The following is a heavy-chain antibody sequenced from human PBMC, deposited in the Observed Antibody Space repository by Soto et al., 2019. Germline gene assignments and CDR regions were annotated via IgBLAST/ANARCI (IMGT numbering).Heavy chain of an antibody. V-gene: IGHV1-46*04. CDR1: GHTFTNYY. CDR2: INPRDDSI. D-gene: IGHD5-12*01. CDR3: VREGDGYKYFGQ. Sequence: QVQLVQSGAEVKKPGASVKLSCKASGHTFTNYYIHWVRQAPGQGLEWMGLINPRDDSIDYAQKLRGRVTVTRDTSTSTVYMELNSLRSDDTAVYYCVREGDGYKYFGQWGQGTLVIVSS. J-gene: IGHJ4*02.